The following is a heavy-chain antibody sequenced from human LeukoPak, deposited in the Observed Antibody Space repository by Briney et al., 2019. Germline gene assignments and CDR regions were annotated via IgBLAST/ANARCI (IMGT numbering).Heavy chain of an antibody. CDR3: ANTHDYGDFIDY. J-gene: IGHJ4*02. Sequence: SGGSLRLSCAASGFTFSSYGMHWVRQAPGKGLEWVAFIRYDGINKYYADSVKGRFTISRDNSKNTLYLQMNSLRAEDTAVYYCANTHDYGDFIDYWGQGTLVTVSS. D-gene: IGHD4-17*01. CDR1: GFTFSSYG. CDR2: IRYDGINK. V-gene: IGHV3-30*02.